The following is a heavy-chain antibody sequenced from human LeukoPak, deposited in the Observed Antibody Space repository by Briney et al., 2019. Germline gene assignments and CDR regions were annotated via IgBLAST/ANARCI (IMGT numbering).Heavy chain of an antibody. Sequence: SETLSLTCAVYGGSFSGYYWSWIRQPPGKGLEWIGEINHSGSTNYNPSLKSRVTISVDTSKNQFSLKLSSVTAADPAVYYCAREDLNSSSPGGFDYWGQGTLVTVSS. D-gene: IGHD6-6*01. CDR1: GGSFSGYY. CDR2: INHSGST. CDR3: AREDLNSSSPGGFDY. V-gene: IGHV4-34*01. J-gene: IGHJ4*02.